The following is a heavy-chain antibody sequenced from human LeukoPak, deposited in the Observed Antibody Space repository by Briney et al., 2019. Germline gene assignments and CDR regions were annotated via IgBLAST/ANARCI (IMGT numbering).Heavy chain of an antibody. CDR1: GYTFTGYY. CDR2: INPNSGGT. J-gene: IGHJ6*02. D-gene: IGHD6-19*01. V-gene: IGHV1-2*02. CDR3: ARDYAFIAVAGTPYYYYGMDV. Sequence: VASVKVSCKASGYTFTGYYMHWVRQAPGQGLEWMGWINPNSGGTNYAQKFQGRVTMTRDTSIGTAYMELSRLRSDDTAVYYCARDYAFIAVAGTPYYYYGMDVWGQGTTVTVSS.